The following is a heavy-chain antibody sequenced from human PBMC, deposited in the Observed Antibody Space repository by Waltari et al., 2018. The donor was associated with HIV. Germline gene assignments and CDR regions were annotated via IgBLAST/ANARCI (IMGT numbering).Heavy chain of an antibody. J-gene: IGHJ4*02. CDR2: ITSSGGRT. D-gene: IGHD6-19*01. Sequence: VQLLVSGGDLVQPGGSLRLSCSVSGLKFASSGLEWVRQAPGKGLEWMSAITSSGGRTYYAESVKGRFIISRDNSKKTVTLQLKNLRLGDTGMYYCATCNIGSGWYLKSPIRIWGQGTLVTVS. CDR3: ATCNIGSGWYLKSPIRI. V-gene: IGHV3-23*01. CDR1: GLKFASSG.